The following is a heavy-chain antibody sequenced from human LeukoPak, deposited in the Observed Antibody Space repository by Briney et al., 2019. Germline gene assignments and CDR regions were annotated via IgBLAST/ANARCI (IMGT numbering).Heavy chain of an antibody. CDR3: ARGLMTGYDY. D-gene: IGHD3-9*01. CDR1: GGSFSGYY. J-gene: IGHJ4*02. V-gene: IGHV4-34*01. CDR2: INHSGST. Sequence: SETLSLTCAVYGGSFSGYYWSWIRQPPGKGLEWIGEINHSGSTNYNPSLKSRVTISVDTSKDQFSLKLSSVTAADTAVYYCARGLMTGYDYWGQGTLVTVSS.